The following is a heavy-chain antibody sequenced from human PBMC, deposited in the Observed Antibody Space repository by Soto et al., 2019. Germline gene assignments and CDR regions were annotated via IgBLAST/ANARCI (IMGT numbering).Heavy chain of an antibody. CDR2: IYSGGST. Sequence: GGSLRLPCAAAGFTVGSNYMSCVLQAPGKGLEWVSVIYSGGSTYYADSVKGRFTISRDNSKNTLYLQMNSLRAEDTAVYYCAGGSVAGTIRDAFDIWGQGTMVTVSS. J-gene: IGHJ3*02. D-gene: IGHD6-19*01. CDR3: AGGSVAGTIRDAFDI. CDR1: GFTVGSNY. V-gene: IGHV3-53*01.